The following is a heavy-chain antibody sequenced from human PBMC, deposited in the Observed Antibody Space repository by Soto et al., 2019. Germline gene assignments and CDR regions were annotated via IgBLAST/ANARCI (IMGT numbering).Heavy chain of an antibody. D-gene: IGHD2-2*01. CDR2: INPSGGST. J-gene: IGHJ6*03. Sequence: GASVKVSCKASGYTFTSYYMHWVRQAPGQGLEWMGIINPSGGSTSYAQKFQGRVTMTRDTSTSTVYMELSSLRSEDTAVYYCARSGAALGVPAPGYYYYYMDVWGKGTTVTVSS. CDR3: ARSGAALGVPAPGYYYYYMDV. V-gene: IGHV1-46*03. CDR1: GYTFTSYY.